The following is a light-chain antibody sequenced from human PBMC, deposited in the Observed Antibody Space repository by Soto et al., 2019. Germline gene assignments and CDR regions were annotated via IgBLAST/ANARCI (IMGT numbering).Light chain of an antibody. CDR3: QQTYRTPLT. V-gene: IGKV1-39*01. J-gene: IGKJ4*01. Sequence: DIQMTPSPSSLSASVGDRVTITCRAGQYIGRYLNWYQQKPGKAPKLLIYAASSLHSGVPSRFSVSGSGTDFTLTISSLQPEDFATYSCQQTYRTPLTFGGGTKVEIK. CDR1: QYIGRY. CDR2: AAS.